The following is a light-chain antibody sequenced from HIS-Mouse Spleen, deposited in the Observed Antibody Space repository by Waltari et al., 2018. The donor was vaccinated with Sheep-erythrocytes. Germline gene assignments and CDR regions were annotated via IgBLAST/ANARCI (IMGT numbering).Light chain of an antibody. J-gene: IGKJ2*01. CDR3: LQDYNYPYT. CDR1: QGIRND. CDR2: AAS. V-gene: IGKV1-6*01. Sequence: AIQMTQSPSSLSASVGDRVTIPSRASQGIRNDLGWYQQKPGKAPKLLIYAASSLQSGVPSRFSGSGSGTDFTLTISSLQPEDFATYYCLQDYNYPYTFGQGTKLEIK.